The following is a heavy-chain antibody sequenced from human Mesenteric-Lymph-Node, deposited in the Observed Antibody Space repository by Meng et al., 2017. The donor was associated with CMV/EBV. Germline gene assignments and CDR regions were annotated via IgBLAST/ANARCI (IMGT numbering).Heavy chain of an antibody. Sequence: GGSLRLSCAASGFIFDDYAMHWVRQAPGKGLEWVSGISWNSEMVGYADSVRGRFTISRDNSKNTLYLQMNNLRGDDTAIYYCARVPPARDDYFDYWGQGTLVTVSS. CDR1: GFIFDDYA. J-gene: IGHJ4*02. D-gene: IGHD2-2*01. CDR3: ARVPPARDDYFDY. CDR2: ISWNSEMV. V-gene: IGHV3-9*01.